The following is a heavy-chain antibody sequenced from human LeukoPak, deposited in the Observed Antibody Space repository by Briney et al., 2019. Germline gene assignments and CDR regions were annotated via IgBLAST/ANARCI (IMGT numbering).Heavy chain of an antibody. V-gene: IGHV4-59*12. CDR2: IYYSGST. CDR1: GGSISSYY. D-gene: IGHD6-19*01. J-gene: IGHJ4*02. CDR3: AREVYSSGWYTSNYFDY. Sequence: PSETLSLTCTVSGGSISSYYWSWIRQSPGKGLEWIGYIYYSGSTNYNPSLKSRVTMSVDTSKNQFSLKLSSVTAADTAVYYCAREVYSSGWYTSNYFDYWGQGTLVTVSS.